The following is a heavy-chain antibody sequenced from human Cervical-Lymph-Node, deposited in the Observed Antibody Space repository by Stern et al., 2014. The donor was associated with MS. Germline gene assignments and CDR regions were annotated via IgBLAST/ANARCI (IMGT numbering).Heavy chain of an antibody. J-gene: IGHJ6*02. D-gene: IGHD2-8*02. CDR1: GGSMNGYY. V-gene: IGHV4-59*08. Sequence: VQLVESGPGLATPSETLSLTCTVSGGSMNGYYWSWIRQPPGKGLEWIGNIYYIGTTNYNPSLESRVTMSLDPPKTHFPLRLSSVTAADTAVYYCARLQTVLNYYYGVDVWGQGTTVIVSS. CDR3: ARLQTVLNYYYGVDV. CDR2: IYYIGTT.